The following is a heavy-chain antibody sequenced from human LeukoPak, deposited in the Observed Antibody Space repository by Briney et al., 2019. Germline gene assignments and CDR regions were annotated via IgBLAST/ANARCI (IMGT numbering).Heavy chain of an antibody. J-gene: IGHJ4*02. CDR3: ARGDCSSSTCYLINK. CDR2: IYPGDSDT. Sequence: GESLKISCTGSGYSFTKCWIGWVRQLPGRGLEWMAIIYPGDSDTRYSPSFQGQVTISADKSLNTAYLQWGSLKASDTAMYYCARGDCSSSTCYLINKWGQGTLVTV. D-gene: IGHD2-2*01. V-gene: IGHV5-51*01. CDR1: GYSFTKCW.